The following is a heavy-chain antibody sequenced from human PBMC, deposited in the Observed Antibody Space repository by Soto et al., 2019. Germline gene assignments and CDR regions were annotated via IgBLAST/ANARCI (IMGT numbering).Heavy chain of an antibody. D-gene: IGHD6-19*01. V-gene: IGHV5-51*01. Sequence: EVQLVQSGAEVKKPGESLKISCKGSGYSFTSYWIGWVRQMPGKGLEWMGIIYPGDSDTRYSPSFQGQVTISADKSISTAYLQWSSRKASDTAMYYGARHIFRTEQWQVPGYFDYWGEGTLVTVAS. CDR2: IYPGDSDT. CDR3: ARHIFRTEQWQVPGYFDY. J-gene: IGHJ4*02. CDR1: GYSFTSYW.